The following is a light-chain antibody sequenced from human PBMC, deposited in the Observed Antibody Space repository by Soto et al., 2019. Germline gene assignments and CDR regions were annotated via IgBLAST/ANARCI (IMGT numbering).Light chain of an antibody. V-gene: IGLV2-11*01. CDR3: CSYAGSYPVV. Sequence: QSVLTQPRSVSGSPGQSVTISCTGTSSDIGAYNYVSWYQHHPGKAPKLMINDVSNRPSGVPDRFSGSKSGNTASLTISGLQAEDEADYYCCSYAGSYPVVFGGGTKVTVL. CDR2: DVS. CDR1: SSDIGAYNY. J-gene: IGLJ2*01.